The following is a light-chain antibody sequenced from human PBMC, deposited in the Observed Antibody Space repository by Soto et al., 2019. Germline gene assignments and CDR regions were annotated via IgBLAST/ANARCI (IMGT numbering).Light chain of an antibody. CDR3: QQSYTSPLT. J-gene: IGKJ4*01. Sequence: DIHLTQSPSTLSASVGDRVTITCRASQSISILLAWYQQKPGKAPNLLIYATSTLETGVSSRFSGSGSGTEFTLTISSLQPEDFATYYCQQSYTSPLTFGGGTKVEI. CDR1: QSISIL. CDR2: ATS. V-gene: IGKV1-5*03.